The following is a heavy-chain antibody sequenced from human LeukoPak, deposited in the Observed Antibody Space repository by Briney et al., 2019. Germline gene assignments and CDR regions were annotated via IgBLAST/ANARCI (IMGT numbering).Heavy chain of an antibody. CDR2: ISSSSYI. V-gene: IGHV3-21*01. D-gene: IGHD1-26*01. Sequence: GGSLRLSCAASGFTFSSYSMNWVRQAPGKGLEWVSSISSSSYIYYVDSVKGRFTISRDNAKNSLYLQMNSLRAEDTAVYYCARGSVVGATTHFDYWGQGTLVTVSS. J-gene: IGHJ4*02. CDR1: GFTFSSYS. CDR3: ARGSVVGATTHFDY.